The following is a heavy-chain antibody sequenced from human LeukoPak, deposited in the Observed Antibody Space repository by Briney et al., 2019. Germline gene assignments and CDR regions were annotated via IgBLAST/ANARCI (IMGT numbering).Heavy chain of an antibody. D-gene: IGHD2-15*01. CDR3: ARGRSKNYSLTWGSNY. Sequence: ASVKVSCKASGYTFTTYEISWVRQAPGQGLEWLGWISAYNGKTNYAQNFQGRVTMTTDTSTSTAYVELRSLRSDDTAVYYCARGRSKNYSLTWGSNYWGQGTLVTVSS. CDR1: GYTFTTYE. V-gene: IGHV1-18*01. J-gene: IGHJ4*02. CDR2: ISAYNGKT.